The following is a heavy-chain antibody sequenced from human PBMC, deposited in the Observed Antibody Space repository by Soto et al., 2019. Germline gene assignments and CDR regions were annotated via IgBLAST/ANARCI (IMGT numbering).Heavy chain of an antibody. J-gene: IGHJ6*02. Sequence: EVQLLESGGGLVQPGGSLRLSCAASGFTFSNYAMTWVRQAPGKGLEWVSTISGSGAGTYYAASVKGRFTISRDNSKNTLYLQMSSLRADDTAVYYCAKAPLRDCTITSCYVMDVWGQGTTVTVSS. CDR1: GFTFSNYA. CDR2: ISGSGAGT. CDR3: AKAPLRDCTITSCYVMDV. D-gene: IGHD2-2*01. V-gene: IGHV3-23*01.